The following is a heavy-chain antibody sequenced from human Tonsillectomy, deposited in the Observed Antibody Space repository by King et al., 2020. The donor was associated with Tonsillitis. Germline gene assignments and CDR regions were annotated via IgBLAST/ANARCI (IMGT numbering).Heavy chain of an antibody. Sequence: VQLVQSGAEVKKPGESLKISCQVSGYRFTSHWIAWVRQMPGKGLEWMGIIYPGDSDTRYRPSFQGQVTISVDKSITTAYLQWNSLTASDTAIYFCARREGGSYFDYWGQGTLVTVSS. CDR3: ARREGGSYFDY. CDR2: IYPGDSDT. J-gene: IGHJ4*02. D-gene: IGHD5-12*01. CDR1: GYRFTSHW. V-gene: IGHV5-51*01.